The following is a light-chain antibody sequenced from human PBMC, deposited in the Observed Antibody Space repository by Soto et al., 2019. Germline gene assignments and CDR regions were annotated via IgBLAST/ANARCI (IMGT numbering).Light chain of an antibody. CDR3: QQYEAVVT. CDR2: DAY. CDR1: QSVGHMF. J-gene: IGKJ1*01. V-gene: IGKV3-20*01. Sequence: EIVLTQSPGTLSLSPGDRATLSCRASQSVGHMFLAWFQQKPGQAPRLLIFDAYRRATGIPDRFSGSGSGTNFALTISRLEPEDFAVYYCQQYEAVVTFGQGTKVDIK.